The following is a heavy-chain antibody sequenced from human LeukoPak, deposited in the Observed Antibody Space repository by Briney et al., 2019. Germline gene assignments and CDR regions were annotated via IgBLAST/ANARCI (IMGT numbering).Heavy chain of an antibody. CDR1: GFTFSSYW. CDR2: IKQDGSEK. CDR3: ARDSMPLWFGE. V-gene: IGHV3-7*03. J-gene: IGHJ4*02. Sequence: PGGSLRLSCAVSGFTFSSYWMRGVRQATGKGVEWVANIKQDGSEKYYVDSVKGRFTISRDNAKNSLYLQMNSLRAEDTAVYYCARDSMPLWFGEGGQGPLVTVSS. D-gene: IGHD3-10*01.